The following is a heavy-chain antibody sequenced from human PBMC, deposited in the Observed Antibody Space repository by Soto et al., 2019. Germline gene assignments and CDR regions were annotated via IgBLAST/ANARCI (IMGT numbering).Heavy chain of an antibody. CDR3: AKAYYYDGSGRYGAFDI. V-gene: IGHV1-2*02. J-gene: IGHJ3*02. CDR2: INPNSGGT. D-gene: IGHD3-22*01. CDR1: EYTFTGYY. Sequence: ASVKVSCKASEYTFTGYYMHWVRQAPGQGLEWMGWINPNSGGTNYAQKFQGRVTMTRDTSISTAYMELSRLRSDDTAVYYCAKAYYYDGSGRYGAFDIWGQGTMVTVS.